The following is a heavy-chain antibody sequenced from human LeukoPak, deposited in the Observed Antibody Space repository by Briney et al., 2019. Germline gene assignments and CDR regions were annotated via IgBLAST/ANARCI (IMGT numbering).Heavy chain of an antibody. J-gene: IGHJ4*02. V-gene: IGHV4-34*01. CDR3: ATGADPFTISEWLH. D-gene: IGHD3-10*01. CDR2: INHSGNT. Sequence: SETLSLTCAVYGGSFSGYFWSWIRQPPGKGLEWIGEINHSGNTNYNPSLKSRVTISVDTSKNQFSLKLSSVTAADTAVYYCATGADPFTISEWLHWGQGTLVTVSS. CDR1: GGSFSGYF.